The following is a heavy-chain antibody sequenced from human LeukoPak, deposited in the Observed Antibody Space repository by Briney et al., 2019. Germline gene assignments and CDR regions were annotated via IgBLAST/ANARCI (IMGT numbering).Heavy chain of an antibody. CDR2: IYYSGST. J-gene: IGHJ4*02. Sequence: SETLSLTCTVSGGSISSSSYYWGWIRQPPGKGLEWIGSIYYSGSTYYNPSLKSRVTISVDTSKNQFSLKLSSVTAADTAVYYCARDATMMGNYFNYWGQGTLVTVSS. V-gene: IGHV4-39*02. CDR1: GGSISSSSYY. D-gene: IGHD5-12*01. CDR3: ARDATMMGNYFNY.